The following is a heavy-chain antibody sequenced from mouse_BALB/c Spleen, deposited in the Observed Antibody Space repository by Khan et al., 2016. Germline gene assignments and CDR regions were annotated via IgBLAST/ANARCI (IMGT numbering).Heavy chain of an antibody. CDR2: IFAGSGST. CDR1: GYTFTDYY. V-gene: IGHV1-77*01. J-gene: IGHJ4*01. CDR3: SRSYYGYVAMDY. Sequence: QVQLQQPGTELPRPGASVKLSCKASGYTFTDYYLHWVMQRTGQGLEWIGEIFAGSGSTYYNEKFKGKASLTDDTSSSTAYMQLSSLTSEYAAVYFCSRSYYGYVAMDYWGHGASVTVSS. D-gene: IGHD1-2*01.